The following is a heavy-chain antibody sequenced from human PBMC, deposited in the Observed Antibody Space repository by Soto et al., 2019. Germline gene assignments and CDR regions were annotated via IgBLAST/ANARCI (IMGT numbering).Heavy chain of an antibody. CDR1: GYTFINYH. CDR2: INPNGGST. V-gene: IGHV1-46*01. D-gene: IGHD6-19*01. CDR3: ALPKNTLGWYNF. Sequence: QVQVVQSGAEVKKPGASVKVSCKTSGYTFINYHVHWVRQAPGQGLEWMGAINPNGGSTTYAQHLQCRITMTSDASTSTVYMDLSILRSDDTAVYYCALPKNTLGWYNFWGQGSLVTVS. J-gene: IGHJ4*02.